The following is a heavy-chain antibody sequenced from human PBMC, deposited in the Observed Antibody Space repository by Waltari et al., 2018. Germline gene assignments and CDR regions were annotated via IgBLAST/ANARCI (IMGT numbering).Heavy chain of an antibody. J-gene: IGHJ6*02. Sequence: QVQLQESGPGLVKPSETLSLTCTVSGGSISSSYWSWIRQPPGKGLEWIGYIYYSGSTNYNPSLKSRVTISVDTSKNQFSLKLSSVTAADTAVYYCARYYYDSSGYYGFDYYGMDVWGQGTTVTVSS. V-gene: IGHV4-59*01. CDR1: GGSISSSY. CDR3: ARYYYDSSGYYGFDYYGMDV. CDR2: IYYSGST. D-gene: IGHD3-22*01.